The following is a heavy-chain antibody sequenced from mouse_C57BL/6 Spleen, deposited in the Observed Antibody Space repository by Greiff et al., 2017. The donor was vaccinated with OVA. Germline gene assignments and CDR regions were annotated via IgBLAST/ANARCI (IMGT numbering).Heavy chain of an antibody. CDR1: GFTFSNYW. Sequence: EVQVVESGGGLVQPGGSMKLSCVASGFTFSNYWMNWVRQSPEKGLEWVAQIRFKSDNYASPYAESVKGRFTISRDDSKSSVYLQMNNLRAEDTGIYYCTGRYFDYWGQGTTLTVSS. V-gene: IGHV6-3*01. CDR2: IRFKSDNYAS. J-gene: IGHJ2*01. CDR3: TGRYFDY.